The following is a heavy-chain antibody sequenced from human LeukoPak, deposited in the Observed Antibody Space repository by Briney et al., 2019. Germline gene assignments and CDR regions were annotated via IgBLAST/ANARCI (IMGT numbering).Heavy chain of an antibody. Sequence: PSETLSLTCTVSGGSISSYYWSWIRQPPGKGLEWIGYIYYSGSTNYNPSLKSRVTISVDTSKNQFSLKLSSVTAADTAVYYCATYYDFWSGYYKGAFGIWGQGTMVTVSS. V-gene: IGHV4-59*01. CDR2: IYYSGST. J-gene: IGHJ3*02. CDR1: GGSISSYY. CDR3: ATYYDFWSGYYKGAFGI. D-gene: IGHD3-3*01.